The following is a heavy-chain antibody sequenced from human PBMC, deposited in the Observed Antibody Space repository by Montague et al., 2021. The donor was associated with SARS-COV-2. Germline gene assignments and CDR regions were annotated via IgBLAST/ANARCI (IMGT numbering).Heavy chain of an antibody. CDR2: VYRSGDT. CDR3: GRGLVGFDGHWI. D-gene: IGHD1-26*01. Sequence: TLSLTCTVSGDSTTSGSYYWSWLRQPAGKGLEWIGRVYRSGDTNYHPSLESRISISIDTSKNQISLRLTSVTAADTGVYYCGRGLVGFDGHWIWGHGTMVTVS. CDR1: GDSTTSGSYY. V-gene: IGHV4-61*02. J-gene: IGHJ3*02.